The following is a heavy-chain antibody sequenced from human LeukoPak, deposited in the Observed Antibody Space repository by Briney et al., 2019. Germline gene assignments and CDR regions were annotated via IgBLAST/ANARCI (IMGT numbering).Heavy chain of an antibody. CDR3: ARDWRYYGSGTSNAYFDY. J-gene: IGHJ4*02. CDR1: GFTFSSYS. Sequence: GGSLRLSCAASGFTFSSYSMNWVRQAPGKGLEWVSSIRSSSSYIYYADSVKGRFTISRDNAKNSLYLQMNSLRAEDTAVYYCARDWRYYGSGTSNAYFDYWGQGTLVTVSS. V-gene: IGHV3-21*01. D-gene: IGHD3-10*01. CDR2: IRSSSSYI.